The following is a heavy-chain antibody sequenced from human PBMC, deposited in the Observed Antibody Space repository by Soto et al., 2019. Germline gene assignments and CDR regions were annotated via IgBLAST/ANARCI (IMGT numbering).Heavy chain of an antibody. V-gene: IGHV4-39*01. D-gene: IGHD3-3*01. J-gene: IGHJ4*02. CDR2: IYYSGST. CDR3: ATVPIVGPTPYYFDS. Sequence: QLQLQESGPGLVKPSETLSLTCTVSSGSFDSTSYYWAWVRQPPGKGREWIAYIYYSGSTYYNPSLQSRVPISVDTSRNQFSLSLSSVTAAHPVVYYCATVPIVGPTPYYFDSLVQGTLVTVSS. CDR1: SGSFDSTSYY.